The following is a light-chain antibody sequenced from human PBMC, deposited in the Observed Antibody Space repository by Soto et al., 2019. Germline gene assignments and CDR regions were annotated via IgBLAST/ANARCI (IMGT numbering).Light chain of an antibody. CDR3: QQYGISTRT. CDR2: GAS. V-gene: IGKV3-20*01. J-gene: IGKJ1*01. Sequence: VLTLSPGALAVSPGARATLACRASQSLSSRYLVWYQHKPGQAPRILIYGASSRATGIPDRFSGSGSGTDFTLTISRLETEDFAVYYCQQYGISTRTFGQGTKVDIK. CDR1: QSLSSRY.